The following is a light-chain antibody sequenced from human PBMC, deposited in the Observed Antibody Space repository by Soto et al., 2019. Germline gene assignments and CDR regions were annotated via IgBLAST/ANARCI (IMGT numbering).Light chain of an antibody. CDR1: QSVGTY. V-gene: IGKV3-11*01. CDR3: QQRYNWPNT. Sequence: EIVLTQSPATLSLSPGERATLSCRASQSVGTYLAWYQHNPGQAPRLLIYDASNRATGIPARFSGSGSGTDFTLTISCPEPEDFAVYYCQQRYNWPNTFGQGTKLEI. J-gene: IGKJ2*01. CDR2: DAS.